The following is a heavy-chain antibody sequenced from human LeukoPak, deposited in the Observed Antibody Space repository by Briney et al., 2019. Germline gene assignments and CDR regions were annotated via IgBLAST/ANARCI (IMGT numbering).Heavy chain of an antibody. CDR2: ISSSSSYI. V-gene: IGHV3-21*01. Sequence: GGSLRLSCAASGFTFSSYSMNWVRQAPGKGLEWVSSISSSSSYIYYADSVKGRFTISRDNAKNSLYLQMNSLGAEDTAVYYCARDGVRGVFDYWGQGTLVTVSS. J-gene: IGHJ4*02. CDR3: ARDGVRGVFDY. CDR1: GFTFSSYS. D-gene: IGHD3-10*01.